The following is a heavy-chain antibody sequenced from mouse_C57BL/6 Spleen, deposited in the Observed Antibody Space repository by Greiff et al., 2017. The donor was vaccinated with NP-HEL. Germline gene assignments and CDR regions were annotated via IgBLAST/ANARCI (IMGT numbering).Heavy chain of an antibody. V-gene: IGHV1-78*01. D-gene: IGHD1-1*01. Sequence: QVQLQQSDAELVKPGASVKISCKVSGYTFTDHTIHWMKQRPEQGLEWIGYIYPRDGSTKYNEQFQGKATLTADKSSSTAYMQLHSLTSEDSAVYCCARYYYGSRSFDYWGQGTTLTVSS. CDR1: GYTFTDHT. CDR3: ARYYYGSRSFDY. J-gene: IGHJ2*01. CDR2: IYPRDGST.